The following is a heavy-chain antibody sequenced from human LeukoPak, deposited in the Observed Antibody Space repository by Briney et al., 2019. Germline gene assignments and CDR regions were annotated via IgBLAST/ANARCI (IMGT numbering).Heavy chain of an antibody. D-gene: IGHD3-10*01. J-gene: IGHJ4*02. CDR2: ISSNGGFT. V-gene: IGHV3-64*04. CDR3: ARDLLGFGEFHFDY. CDR1: GFTFSTYS. Sequence: HTGGSLRLSCSASGFTFSTYSMYWVRQAPGKGLESVSGISSNGGFTYYADSVKGRFTISRDNSKNTLYLQMNSLRAEDTAVYYCARDLLGFGEFHFDYWRQGTLVTVSS.